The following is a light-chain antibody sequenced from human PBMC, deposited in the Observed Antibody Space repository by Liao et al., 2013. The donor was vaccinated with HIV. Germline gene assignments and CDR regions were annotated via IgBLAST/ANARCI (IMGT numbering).Light chain of an antibody. CDR1: NIGSKS. V-gene: IGLV3-1*01. CDR2: QDS. J-gene: IGLJ1*01. Sequence: SYELTQPPSVSVAPGETASVTCGGNNIGSKSVHWYQQKPGQSPVLVIYQDSKRPSGIPERFSGSNSGNTATLTISGTQAMDEADYYCQAWDSSTAGVFGTGTKVTVL. CDR3: QAWDSSTAGV.